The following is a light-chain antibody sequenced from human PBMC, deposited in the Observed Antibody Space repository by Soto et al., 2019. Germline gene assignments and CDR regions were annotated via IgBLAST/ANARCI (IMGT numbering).Light chain of an antibody. CDR2: DGS. V-gene: IGKV1-5*03. CDR3: QQYNSYSEA. Sequence: ILMTQSPSTLSLSVGDRVTLTCRASQTISSWLAWYQQKPGKAPKLLIYDGSTLKSGVPSRFSGSGSGTDFTLTISSLQPEDFATYYCQQYNSYSEAFGQGTKVDIK. CDR1: QTISSW. J-gene: IGKJ1*01.